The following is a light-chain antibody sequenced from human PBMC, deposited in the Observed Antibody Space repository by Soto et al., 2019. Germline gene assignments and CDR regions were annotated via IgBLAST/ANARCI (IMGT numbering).Light chain of an antibody. CDR2: AAS. J-gene: IGKJ4*01. V-gene: IGKV1-39*01. CDR1: QSISSY. Sequence: IRMTQSPSSLSASTGDRVTITCRASQSISSYLNWYQQKPGKAPKLLISAASSLQSGVPTRFSGSGSGTDFTLIISGLQPEDFATYFCQQGDSFPFTFGGGTKVDIK. CDR3: QQGDSFPFT.